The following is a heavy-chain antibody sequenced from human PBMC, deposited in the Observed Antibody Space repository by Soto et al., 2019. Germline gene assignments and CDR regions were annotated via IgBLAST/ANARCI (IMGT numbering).Heavy chain of an antibody. CDR3: ARGLGERKKFFDY. D-gene: IGHD3-10*01. Sequence: PSETLSLTCTVSGGSISSYYWTWIRQPPGKGLEWIGYVSSSGSTSYNPSLKSRVTISVDTSKNQFSLNLNSVTAADTAVYYCARGLGERKKFFDYWAPGTLVTVSS. J-gene: IGHJ4*02. V-gene: IGHV4-59*01. CDR2: VSSSGST. CDR1: GGSISSYY.